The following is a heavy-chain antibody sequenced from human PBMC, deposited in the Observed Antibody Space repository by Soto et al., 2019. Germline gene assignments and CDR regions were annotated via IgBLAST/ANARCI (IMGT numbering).Heavy chain of an antibody. D-gene: IGHD3-10*01. CDR1: GYTLTELS. J-gene: IGHJ4*02. CDR2: FDPEDGET. Sequence: ASVKVSCKVSGYTLTELSMHWVLQAPGKGLEWMGGFDPEDGETIYAQKFQGRVTMTEDTSTDTAYMELSSLRSEDTAVYYCATPKSYYGSGRFDYWGQGTLVTVSS. V-gene: IGHV1-24*01. CDR3: ATPKSYYGSGRFDY.